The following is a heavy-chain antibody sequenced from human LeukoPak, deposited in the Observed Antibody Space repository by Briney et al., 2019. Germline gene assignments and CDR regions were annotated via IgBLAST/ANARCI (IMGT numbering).Heavy chain of an antibody. CDR2: ISYAGSNT. CDR1: GITLSRYT. J-gene: IGHJ3*02. Sequence: GGSLRLSGEVSGITLSRYTMHWVRQAPGKGLEWVALISYAGSNTFYADSVKGRFTISRDSSKNTLYLQMNSLRVEDTAVYYCARDPGRDCYCGAFDIWGQGAMVTVSS. D-gene: IGHD2-21*02. CDR3: ARDPGRDCYCGAFDI. V-gene: IGHV3-30-3*01.